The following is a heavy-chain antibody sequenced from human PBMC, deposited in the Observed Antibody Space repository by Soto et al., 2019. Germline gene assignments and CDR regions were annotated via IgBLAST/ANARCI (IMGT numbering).Heavy chain of an antibody. D-gene: IGHD6-13*01. J-gene: IGHJ4*02. Sequence: QVQLQESGPRLVKPSETLSLTCTVSGGSMIAYYWNWMRQPPGKGLQWIGYTYYSGSTTYNPSPKSRVTISVDASKTQSSLKLDSVAPADTAVYYCARVRGTAGKRYFDYWGPGTLVTVSS. CDR1: GGSMIAYY. CDR3: ARVRGTAGKRYFDY. V-gene: IGHV4-59*01. CDR2: TYYSGST.